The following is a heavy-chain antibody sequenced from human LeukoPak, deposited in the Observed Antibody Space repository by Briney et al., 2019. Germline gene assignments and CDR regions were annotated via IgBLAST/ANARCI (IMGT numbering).Heavy chain of an antibody. Sequence: ETLSLTCAVSGGSISSSNWWSWVRQAPGKGLEWVSVIYSGGSTYYADSVKGRFTISRDNSRNTLYLQMNSLRAEDTAVYYCAKYPVILPEYPSSSWYFDYWGQGTLVTVSS. CDR2: IYSGGST. V-gene: IGHV3-53*01. J-gene: IGHJ4*02. CDR1: GGSISSSNW. D-gene: IGHD6-13*01. CDR3: AKYPVILPEYPSSSWYFDY.